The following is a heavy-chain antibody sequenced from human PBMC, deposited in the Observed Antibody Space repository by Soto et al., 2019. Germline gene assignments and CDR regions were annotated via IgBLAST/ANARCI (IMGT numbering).Heavy chain of an antibody. V-gene: IGHV3-30*18. CDR1: GFSISDYG. CDR3: AKGAGDRLSLGMDV. D-gene: IGHD1-26*01. CDR2: ISYAGSNT. J-gene: IGHJ6*02. Sequence: QVQLVESGGGVVQPGWSLRLSCAASGFSISDYGMEWVRQAPGKGLEWVALISYAGSNTYYADSVKGRFTISRDNSKDTLFLQMTGLRREDTAVYYCAKGAGDRLSLGMDVWGQGTTVTVSS.